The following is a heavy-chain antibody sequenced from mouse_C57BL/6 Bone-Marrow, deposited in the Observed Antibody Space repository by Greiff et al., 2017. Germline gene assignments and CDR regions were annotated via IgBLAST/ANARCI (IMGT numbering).Heavy chain of an antibody. CDR1: GFNIKDYY. V-gene: IGHV14-2*01. CDR3: TRSLIYYGTNY. Sequence: EVQLHQSGAELVKPGASVKLSCTASGFNIKDYYIHWVKQRTEQGLEWIGRIDPEDGETKYAPKFQDKATITAETSSNTAYLQLSSLTSEDTAVYYCTRSLIYYGTNYWGQGTTLTVSS. CDR2: IDPEDGET. J-gene: IGHJ2*01. D-gene: IGHD1-1*01.